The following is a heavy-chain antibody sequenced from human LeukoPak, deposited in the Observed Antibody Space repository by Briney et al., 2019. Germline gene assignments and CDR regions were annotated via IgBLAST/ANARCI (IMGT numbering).Heavy chain of an antibody. CDR1: GFTFSSYG. J-gene: IGHJ4*02. CDR2: ISGSGGST. CDR3: AKAHSPFPKSGYDY. Sequence: PGGTLRLSCAASGFTFSSYGMSWVRQAPGKGLEWVSAISGSGGSTYYADSVKGRFTISRDNSKNTLYLQMNSLRAEDTAVYYCAKAHSPFPKSGYDYWGQGTLVTVSS. D-gene: IGHD3-22*01. V-gene: IGHV3-23*01.